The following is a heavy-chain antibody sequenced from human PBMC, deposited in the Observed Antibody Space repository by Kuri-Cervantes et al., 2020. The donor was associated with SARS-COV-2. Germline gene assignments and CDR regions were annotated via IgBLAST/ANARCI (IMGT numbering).Heavy chain of an antibody. CDR2: INHSGST. CDR3: ARHRWFDP. D-gene: IGHD1-14*01. V-gene: IGHV4-34*01. J-gene: IGHJ5*02. CDR1: GGSFSGYY. Sequence: SCAVYGGSFSGYYWSWIRQPPGKGLEWIGEINHSGSTNYNPFLKSRVTITVDTSKNQFSLKLSSVTAADTAVYYCARHRWFDPWGQGTLVTVSS.